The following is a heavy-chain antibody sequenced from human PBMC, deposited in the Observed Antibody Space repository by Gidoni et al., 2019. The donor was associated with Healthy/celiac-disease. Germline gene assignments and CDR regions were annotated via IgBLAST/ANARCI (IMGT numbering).Heavy chain of an antibody. J-gene: IGHJ4*02. D-gene: IGHD3-16*01. Sequence: EVQLVESGGGLVQPGGSLRLSCAASGFTFSSYWMSWVRQAPGKGREWVANITQDGRENDYVDSEKGRFTSSIDNAKNSLYLQMNSLRAEDTAVYYCARMWGQYDVWGSSRSYWGQGTLVTVSS. CDR2: ITQDGREN. V-gene: IGHV3-7*05. CDR3: ARMWGQYDVWGSSRSY. CDR1: GFTFSSYW.